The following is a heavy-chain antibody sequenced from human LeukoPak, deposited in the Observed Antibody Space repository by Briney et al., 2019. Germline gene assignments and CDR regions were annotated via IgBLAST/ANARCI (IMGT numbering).Heavy chain of an antibody. V-gene: IGHV4-31*03. CDR2: IHYSGST. CDR3: ASKSYYYDSSGYYRDY. D-gene: IGHD3-22*01. Sequence: SETLSLTCTVSGGSISSGGYYWTWIRQYPGKGLEWIGYIHYSGSTNYNPSLKSRVTISIDTSKNQFSLKLSSVTAADTAVYYCASKSYYYDSSGYYRDYWGQGNLVTVSS. J-gene: IGHJ4*02. CDR1: GGSISSGGYY.